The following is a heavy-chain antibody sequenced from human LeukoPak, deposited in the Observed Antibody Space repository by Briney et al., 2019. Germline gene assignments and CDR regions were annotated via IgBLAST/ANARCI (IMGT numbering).Heavy chain of an antibody. CDR2: ITDSGGGT. J-gene: IGHJ4*02. CDR3: AKRGAGYYFDY. D-gene: IGHD3-10*01. Sequence: GGSLRLSCAASGFTLSSYAMSWVRQAPGKGLEWVSSITDSGGGTFYADSVKGRFTISRDNSKNTLFLQLNSLRAEDTAVYYCAKRGAGYYFDYWGQGTLVTVSS. CDR1: GFTLSSYA. V-gene: IGHV3-23*01.